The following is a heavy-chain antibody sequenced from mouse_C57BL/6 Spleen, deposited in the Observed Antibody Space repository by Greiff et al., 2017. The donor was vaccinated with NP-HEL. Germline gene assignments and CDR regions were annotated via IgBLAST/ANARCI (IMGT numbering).Heavy chain of an antibody. CDR2: IYPGDGDT. J-gene: IGHJ3*01. CDR1: GYAFSSSW. CDR3: ARSYGSSPAWFAY. Sequence: VQLVESGPELVKPGASVKISCKASGYAFSSSWMNWVKQRPGKGLEWIGRIYPGDGDTNYNGKFKGKATLTADKSSSTAYMQLSSLTSEDSAVYFCARSYGSSPAWFAYWGQGTLVTVSA. D-gene: IGHD1-1*01. V-gene: IGHV1-82*01.